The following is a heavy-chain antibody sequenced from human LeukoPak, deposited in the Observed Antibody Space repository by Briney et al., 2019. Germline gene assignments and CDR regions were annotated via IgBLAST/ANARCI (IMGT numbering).Heavy chain of an antibody. CDR1: GFTFSRYR. V-gene: IGHV3-48*02. J-gene: IGHJ5*02. CDR2: ISSSSSTI. Sequence: GSLRLSCVASGFTFSRYRMNWVRQAPGQGLEWVSYISSSSSTIYYADSVKGRFTISRDNDKNSLYLQMNSLRDEDTAVYYCARDLVYYSSGGTVDPWGQGTLVTVSS. CDR3: ARDLVYYSSGGTVDP. D-gene: IGHD3-10*01.